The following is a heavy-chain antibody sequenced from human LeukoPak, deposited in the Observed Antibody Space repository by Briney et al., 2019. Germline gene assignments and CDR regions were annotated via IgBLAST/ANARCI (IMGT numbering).Heavy chain of an antibody. V-gene: IGHV1-18*01. Sequence: ASVKVSCKASGYTFTSYGISWERQAPGQGHEWMGWISAYNGNTNYAQKLQGRVTMTTDTSTSTAYMELRSLRSDDTAVYYCARGTYCSSTSCLYDYWGQGTLVTVSS. CDR2: ISAYNGNT. CDR3: ARGTYCSSTSCLYDY. J-gene: IGHJ4*02. CDR1: GYTFTSYG. D-gene: IGHD2-2*01.